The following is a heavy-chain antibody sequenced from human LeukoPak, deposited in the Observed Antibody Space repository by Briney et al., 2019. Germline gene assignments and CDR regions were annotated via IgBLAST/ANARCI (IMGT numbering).Heavy chain of an antibody. CDR3: ARDGAYYYDGSGYYQFDY. D-gene: IGHD3-22*01. V-gene: IGHV1-18*01. Sequence: ASVKVSCKASGYTFTSYGISWVRQAPGQGLEWVGWISAYNGNTNYAQKLQGRVTMTTDTSTSTAYMELRSLRSDDTAVYYCARDGAYYYDGSGYYQFDYWGQGTLVTVSS. CDR2: ISAYNGNT. J-gene: IGHJ4*02. CDR1: GYTFTSYG.